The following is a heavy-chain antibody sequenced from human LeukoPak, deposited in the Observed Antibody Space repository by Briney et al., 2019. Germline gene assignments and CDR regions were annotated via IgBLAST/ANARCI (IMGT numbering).Heavy chain of an antibody. CDR1: GYTFTNYY. Sequence: ASVKVSCKASGYTFTNYYMHWVRQAPGQGLEWLGFINPSGGSTSYAQKFQGRVTMTRDTSTSTVYMELSSLTSEDTAVYYCARNGASGLDYWGPGTLVTVSS. J-gene: IGHJ4*02. D-gene: IGHD4/OR15-4a*01. CDR3: ARNGASGLDY. CDR2: INPSGGST. V-gene: IGHV1-46*01.